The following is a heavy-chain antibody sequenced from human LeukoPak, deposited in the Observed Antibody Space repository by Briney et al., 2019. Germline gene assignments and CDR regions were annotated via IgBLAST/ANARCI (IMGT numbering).Heavy chain of an antibody. J-gene: IGHJ6*02. V-gene: IGHV1-69*04. Sequence: SVKVSCKASGGTFSSYAISWVRQAPGQGLEWMGRIIPIFGIANYAQKFQGRVTITADKSTSTAYMELSSLRSEDTAVYYCARDRTRMTTTYYGMDVWGQGTTVTVSS. CDR3: ARDRTRMTTTYYGMDV. D-gene: IGHD1-26*01. CDR2: IIPIFGIA. CDR1: GGTFSSYA.